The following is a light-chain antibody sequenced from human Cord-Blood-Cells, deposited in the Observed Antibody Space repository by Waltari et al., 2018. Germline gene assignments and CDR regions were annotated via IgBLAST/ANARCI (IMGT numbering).Light chain of an antibody. J-gene: IGKJ1*01. CDR2: WAS. V-gene: IGKV4-1*01. Sequence: DIVMTQSPDSLAVSLGERATINSKSSQSVLYSSNNKNYLAWYQQKPGQPPKLLMYWASTRESGVPDRFSGSGSGTDFTLTISSLQAEDVAVYYCQQYYSTPTFGQGTKVEIK. CDR1: QSVLYSSNNKNY. CDR3: QQYYSTPT.